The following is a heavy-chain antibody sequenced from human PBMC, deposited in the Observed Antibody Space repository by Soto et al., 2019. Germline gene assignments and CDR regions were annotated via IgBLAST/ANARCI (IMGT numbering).Heavy chain of an antibody. CDR3: ARLDTAMAFDY. Sequence: GGSLRLSCAASGFTFSSYGMHWVRQAPGKGLEWVAVIWYDGSNKYYADSVKGRFTISRDNSKNTLYLQMNSLRAEDTAVYYCARLDTAMAFDYWGQGTLVTVSS. J-gene: IGHJ4*02. D-gene: IGHD5-18*01. CDR1: GFTFSSYG. V-gene: IGHV3-33*01. CDR2: IWYDGSNK.